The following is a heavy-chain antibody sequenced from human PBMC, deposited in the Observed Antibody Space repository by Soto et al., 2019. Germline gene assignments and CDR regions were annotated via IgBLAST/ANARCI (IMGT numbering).Heavy chain of an antibody. V-gene: IGHV4-59*11. CDR1: GGSMSSHY. CDR2: ITYSGSS. D-gene: IGHD3-16*01. J-gene: IGHJ4*02. CDR3: ARADPDASVGF. Sequence: SETLSLTCTVSGGSMSSHYWTWLRQPPGKGLEWIGYITYSGSSYYNPSLKSRVTISADTSRNQFSLRLTSVIAADTAVYFCARADPDASVGFWGQGTLVTVSS.